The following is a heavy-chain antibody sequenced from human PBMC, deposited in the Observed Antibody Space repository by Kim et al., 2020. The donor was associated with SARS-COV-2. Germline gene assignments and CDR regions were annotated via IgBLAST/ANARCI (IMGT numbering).Heavy chain of an antibody. CDR3: ARVLVRFLEWLPFDY. CDR1: GGSFSGYY. V-gene: IGHV4-34*01. Sequence: SETLSLTCAVYGGSFSGYYWSWIRQPPGKGLEWIGEINHSGSTNYNPSLKSRVTISVDTSKNQFSLKLSSVTAADTAVYYCARVLVRFLEWLPFDYWGQGTLVTVSS. D-gene: IGHD3-3*01. CDR2: INHSGST. J-gene: IGHJ4*02.